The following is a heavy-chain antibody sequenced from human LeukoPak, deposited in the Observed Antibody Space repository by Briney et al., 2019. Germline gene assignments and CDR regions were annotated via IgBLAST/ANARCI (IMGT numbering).Heavy chain of an antibody. V-gene: IGHV4-59*01. CDR1: GGSISSYY. Sequence: SETLSLTCTVSGGSISSYYWSWIRQPPGKGLEWIGYIYYSGSTNYNPSLKSRVTISVDTSKNQFSLELSSVTAADTAVYYCARVRGYGSGSYYLDYWGQGTLVTVSS. CDR2: IYYSGST. CDR3: ARVRGYGSGSYYLDY. D-gene: IGHD3-10*01. J-gene: IGHJ4*02.